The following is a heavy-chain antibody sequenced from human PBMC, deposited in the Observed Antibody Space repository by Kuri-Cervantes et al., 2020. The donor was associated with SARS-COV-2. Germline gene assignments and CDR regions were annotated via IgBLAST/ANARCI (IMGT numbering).Heavy chain of an antibody. V-gene: IGHV4-59*01. CDR2: IYYSGST. Sequence: SETLSLTCTVSGGSISSYYWSWIRQPPGKGLEWIGYIYYSGSTNYNPSLKSRVTISVDTSKNQISLELTSVTAADTAVYYCGRDLGNSSDYWGQGTLVTVSS. CDR3: GRDLGNSSDY. CDR1: GGSISSYY. D-gene: IGHD1-7*01. J-gene: IGHJ4*02.